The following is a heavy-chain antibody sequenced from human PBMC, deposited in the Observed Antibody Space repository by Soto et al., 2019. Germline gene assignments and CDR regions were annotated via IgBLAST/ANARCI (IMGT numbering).Heavy chain of an antibody. Sequence: SETLSLTCVVSGSSISSNTYYWAWIRQAPGKGLEWIGTIYYSGITYYNPSLKSRVTISVDTSKNQFSLRLGSVTAADTAVYYCARQTRYIGYALWPPYYSDYWGQGLLVTVSS. CDR2: IYYSGIT. V-gene: IGHV4-39*01. CDR1: GSSISSNTYY. CDR3: ARQTRYIGYALWPPYYSDY. D-gene: IGHD5-12*01. J-gene: IGHJ4*02.